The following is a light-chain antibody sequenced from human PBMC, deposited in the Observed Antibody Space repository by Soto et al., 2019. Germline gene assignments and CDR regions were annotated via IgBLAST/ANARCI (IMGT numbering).Light chain of an antibody. CDR1: SGHSNYA. J-gene: IGLJ2*01. Sequence: QTVVTQSPSASASLGASVKLTCTLSSGHSNYAIAWHQQQSEKGPRYLMKLNSDGSHSKGDGIPDRFSGSSSGAERYLTISSLQSEDEADYCQTWGSGIVVFGGGTKLTVL. CDR2: LNSDGSH. CDR3: QTWGSGIVV. V-gene: IGLV4-69*01.